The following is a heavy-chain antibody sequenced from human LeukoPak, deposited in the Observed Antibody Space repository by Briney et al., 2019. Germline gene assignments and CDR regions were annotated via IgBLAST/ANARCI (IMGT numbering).Heavy chain of an antibody. J-gene: IGHJ4*02. D-gene: IGHD3-22*01. CDR3: ARDEPFPDSSGYTLFDY. CDR2: IYTSGST. V-gene: IGHV4-4*07. Sequence: SETLSLTCTVSGGSISSYYWSWIRQPAGKGLEWIGRIYTSGSTNYNPSLKSRATMSVDTSKNQFSLKLSSVTAADTAVYYCARDEPFPDSSGYTLFDYWGQGTLVTVSS. CDR1: GGSISSYY.